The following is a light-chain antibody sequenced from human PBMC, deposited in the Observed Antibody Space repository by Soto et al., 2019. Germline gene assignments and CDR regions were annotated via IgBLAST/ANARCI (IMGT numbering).Light chain of an antibody. CDR2: GSS. V-gene: IGKV3-20*01. Sequence: EIVLTQSPGTLSLSPGDGATLSCGASQRVTNDFLAWYQQKPGQAPRLLIYGSSTRASDIPDRFTGSGSETDFTLTISRLEPADFAVYFCQQYGAPPYTFGQGPSWRSN. CDR1: QRVTNDF. CDR3: QQYGAPPYT. J-gene: IGKJ2*01.